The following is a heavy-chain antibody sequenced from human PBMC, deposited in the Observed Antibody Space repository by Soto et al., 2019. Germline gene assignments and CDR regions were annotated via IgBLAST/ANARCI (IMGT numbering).Heavy chain of an antibody. Sequence: QVQLQQWGAGLLKPSETLSLTCAVYGGSFSDFYWTWIRQPPGKGLEWIGEINHSGTTNYNPSLKSRVSIALDTSKDHCSLKLTSVSAADTAVYDCGPRGAVADPRGYWGQGTLFSVSS. V-gene: IGHV4-34*01. CDR2: INHSGTT. CDR3: GPRGAVADPRGY. D-gene: IGHD3-10*01. CDR1: GGSFSDFY. J-gene: IGHJ4*02.